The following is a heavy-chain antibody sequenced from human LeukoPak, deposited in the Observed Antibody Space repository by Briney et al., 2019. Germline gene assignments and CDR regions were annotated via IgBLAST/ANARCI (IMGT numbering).Heavy chain of an antibody. J-gene: IGHJ4*02. V-gene: IGHV3-21*04. CDR2: ISTSSSYI. D-gene: IGHD4/OR15-4a*01. CDR3: ARRAGAYSHPYDY. Sequence: GGSLRLSCAASGFTFSTYSMNWVRQAPGKGLEWVSSISTSSSYIYYADSVKGRFTISRDNAKKSVYLQMNSLRVEDTAVYYCARRAGAYSHPYDYWGQGTLVTVSS. CDR1: GFTFSTYS.